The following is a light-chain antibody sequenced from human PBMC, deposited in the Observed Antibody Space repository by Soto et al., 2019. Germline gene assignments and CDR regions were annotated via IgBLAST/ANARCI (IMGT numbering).Light chain of an antibody. CDR2: DES. Sequence: EIVLTQSPVSLSLSPGERATLSCRASQSVATFLAWYQQKPGQAPRLLIFDESTRAPGIPDRFNGSGSGKAFTLTITSLEPEDFAVYYCQQRTNWPLTFGGGTKVEV. V-gene: IGKV3-11*01. CDR3: QQRTNWPLT. CDR1: QSVATF. J-gene: IGKJ4*01.